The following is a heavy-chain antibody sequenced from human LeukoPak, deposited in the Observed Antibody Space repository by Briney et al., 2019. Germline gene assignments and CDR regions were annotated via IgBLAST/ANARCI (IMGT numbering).Heavy chain of an antibody. V-gene: IGHV4-59*11. D-gene: IGHD3-10*01. CDR1: GGSISCHY. Sequence: SETLSLTCTVSGGSISCHYWSWIRQPPGKGLEWIGYIYYSGSTNYNPSLKSRVTISVDTSKNQFSLKLSSVTAADTAVYYCAELRFAYWGQGTLVTVSS. J-gene: IGHJ4*02. CDR3: AELRFAY. CDR2: IYYSGST.